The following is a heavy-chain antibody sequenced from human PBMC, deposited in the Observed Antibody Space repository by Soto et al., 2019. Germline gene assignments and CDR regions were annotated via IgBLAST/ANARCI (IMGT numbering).Heavy chain of an antibody. Sequence: QVQLQESGPGLVKPSETLSLTCTVSGGSISSYYWSWIRQSPGKGLQYIGYIYDSDSINYNPALKSRVTISVDTSRNQFSLTLNAMTAADTAVYSCARGWWDREGYVMDVWGHGTTVTVSS. CDR3: ARGWWDREGYVMDV. CDR1: GGSISSYY. V-gene: IGHV4-59*08. J-gene: IGHJ6*02. CDR2: IYDSDSI. D-gene: IGHD1-26*01.